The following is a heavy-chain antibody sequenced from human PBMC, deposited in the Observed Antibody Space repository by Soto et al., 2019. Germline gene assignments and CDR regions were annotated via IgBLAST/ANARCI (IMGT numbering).Heavy chain of an antibody. CDR2: IYYSGTT. J-gene: IGHJ4*02. CDR3: ASLLGIKFDY. D-gene: IGHD3-10*01. CDR1: GGSISSSSYY. V-gene: IGHV4-39*01. Sequence: PSDTLSLTCTVSGGSISSSSYYWGWIRQPPGKGLEWIGTIYYSGTTNYNPSLKSRVTISVDTSQNQFSLKLNSLTAADTAVYYCASLLGIKFDYWGQGALVTVSS.